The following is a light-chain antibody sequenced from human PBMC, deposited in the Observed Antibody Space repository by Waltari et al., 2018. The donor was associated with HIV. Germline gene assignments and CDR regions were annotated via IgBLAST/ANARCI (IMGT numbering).Light chain of an antibody. CDR3: RQSTQLPST. V-gene: IGKV2D-29*01. CDR1: QSLLHSDGNTY. CDR2: EVF. Sequence: DIVMTQTPLSLSVPPGRPASISCMSTQSLLHSDGNTYLYWYLQKAGQPPQLLIYEVFNRFSGVPDRFSGSGSGTYFTLKISRVEAEDVGVYYCRQSTQLPSTFGQGTRLEIK. J-gene: IGKJ5*01.